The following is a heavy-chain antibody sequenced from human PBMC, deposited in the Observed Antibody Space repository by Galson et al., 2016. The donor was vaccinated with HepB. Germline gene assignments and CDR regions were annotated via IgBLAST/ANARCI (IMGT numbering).Heavy chain of an antibody. CDR1: GFTFTSHA. CDR2: ISGSGGST. V-gene: IGHV3-23*01. J-gene: IGHJ4*02. Sequence: SLRLSCAASGFTFTSHAMSWVRQAPGKGLEWVSAISGSGGSTYYADSVKGRFTISRDNSKKKLYLQMNRLRAEDKAIYYCAKDSPLYYDYIWGSYRLGYYFDYWGQGSLVAVSS. CDR3: AKDSPLYYDYIWGSYRLGYYFDY. D-gene: IGHD3-16*02.